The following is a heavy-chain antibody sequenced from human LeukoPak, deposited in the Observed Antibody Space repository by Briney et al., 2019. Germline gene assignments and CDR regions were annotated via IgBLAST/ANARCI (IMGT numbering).Heavy chain of an antibody. CDR1: GFTFSSYW. CDR2: IKQDGGEK. CDR3: ARDPGGARIDY. Sequence: GGSLRLSCAASGFTFSSYWMSWVRQAPGKGLEWVANIKQDGGEKHYVDSVKGRFTISRDNAKNSLCLQMNSLRAEDTAVYYCARDPGGARIDYWGQGTLVTVSS. V-gene: IGHV3-7*01. D-gene: IGHD1-26*01. J-gene: IGHJ4*02.